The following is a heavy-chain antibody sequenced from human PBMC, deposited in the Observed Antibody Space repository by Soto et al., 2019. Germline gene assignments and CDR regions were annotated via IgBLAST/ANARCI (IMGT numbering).Heavy chain of an antibody. CDR2: IYYSGST. V-gene: IGHV4-59*12. Sequence: QVQLQESGPGLVKPSETLSPTCTVSGGSISSYYWSWIRQPPGKGLEWIGYIYYSGSTNYNPSLTRRVTISVDTSRHQCSLKLSSVPAADTAVYYCARDCSSTSGYAEGYYGMDVWGQGTTVTVSS. J-gene: IGHJ6*02. CDR3: ARDCSSTSGYAEGYYGMDV. CDR1: GGSISSYY. D-gene: IGHD2-2*01.